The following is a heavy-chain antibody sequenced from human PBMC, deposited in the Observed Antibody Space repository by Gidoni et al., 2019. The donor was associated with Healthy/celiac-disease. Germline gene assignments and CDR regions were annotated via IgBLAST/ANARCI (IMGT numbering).Heavy chain of an antibody. CDR2: IWYDGSNK. J-gene: IGHJ4*02. Sequence: QVQLVESGGGVVQPGRSLRLSCAASGFTFSSYGMHWVRQAPGKGLEWVAVIWYDGSNKYYADSVKGRFTISRDNSKNTLYLQMNSLRAEDTAVYYCASGGPKEMAPLDYWGQGTLVTVSS. V-gene: IGHV3-33*01. CDR3: ASGGPKEMAPLDY. CDR1: GFTFSSYG. D-gene: IGHD3-10*01.